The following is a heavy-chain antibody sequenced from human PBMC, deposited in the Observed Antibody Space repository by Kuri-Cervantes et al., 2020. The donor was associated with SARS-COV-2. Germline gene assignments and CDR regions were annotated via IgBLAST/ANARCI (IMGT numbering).Heavy chain of an antibody. J-gene: IGHJ5*02. CDR1: GYTSTSYY. V-gene: IGHV1-46*03. Sequence: ASVKVSCKASGYTSTSYYMHWVRQAPGQGLEWMGIINPSGGSTSYSQKFHVRVTMTRDTSTSTVYMELSSLRSEDTAVYYCYREFDIVVVPTAIGFDPWGQGTLVTVSS. D-gene: IGHD2-2*02. CDR3: YREFDIVVVPTAIGFDP. CDR2: INPSGGST.